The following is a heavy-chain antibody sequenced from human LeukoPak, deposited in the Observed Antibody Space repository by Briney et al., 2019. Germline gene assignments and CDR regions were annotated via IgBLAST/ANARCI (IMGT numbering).Heavy chain of an antibody. CDR1: GFTFSSYW. J-gene: IGHJ2*01. CDR3: AKDRTVGASYWYFDL. V-gene: IGHV3-7*03. D-gene: IGHD1-26*01. CDR2: IKQDGSEK. Sequence: GGSLRLSCAASGFTFSSYWMSWVRQAPGKGLEWVANIKQDGSEKYYVDSVKGRFTISRDSSRNTLFLHMNTLRAEDTAIYYCAKDRTVGASYWYFDLWGRGTLVTVSS.